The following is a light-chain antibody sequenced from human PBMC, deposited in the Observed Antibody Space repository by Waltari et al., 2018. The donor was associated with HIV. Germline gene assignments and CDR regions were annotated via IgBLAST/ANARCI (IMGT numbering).Light chain of an antibody. CDR2: SAS. Sequence: DIEMTQSPSPLSASLGDRVTISCRSSQDIGNNLYWYQQEPGKAPNLLIYSASSLKSGVPSRFSGSGTGTDFALTINGLQPEDFATYYCQQSHSVPLTFGPGTKLDF. CDR3: QQSHSVPLT. V-gene: IGKV1-39*01. CDR1: QDIGNN. J-gene: IGKJ3*01.